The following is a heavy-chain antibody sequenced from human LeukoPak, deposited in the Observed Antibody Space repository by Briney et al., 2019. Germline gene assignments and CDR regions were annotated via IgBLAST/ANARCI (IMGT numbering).Heavy chain of an antibody. D-gene: IGHD6-19*01. Sequence: GGSLRLSCAASGFTFSGFSMNWVRQAPGKGLEWVSAISGSGGSTYYADSVKGRFTISRDNSKNTLYLQMNSLRAEDTAVYYCARSPLGKPQWLVISSYYYFDYWGQGTLVTVSS. CDR2: ISGSGGST. CDR1: GFTFSGFS. V-gene: IGHV3-23*01. J-gene: IGHJ4*02. CDR3: ARSPLGKPQWLVISSYYYFDY.